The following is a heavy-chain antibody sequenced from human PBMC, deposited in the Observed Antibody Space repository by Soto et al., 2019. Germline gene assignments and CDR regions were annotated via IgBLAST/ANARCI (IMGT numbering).Heavy chain of an antibody. J-gene: IGHJ3*02. CDR3: ATGAKIHYYDSSGYPDAFDI. V-gene: IGHV3-7*03. D-gene: IGHD3-22*01. CDR2: INPDGSGK. Sequence: PGGSLRLSCAASGFTFSSYGMHWVRQAPGKGLEWVANINPDGSGKQYVDSVKGRFTMSRDDAKNSVYLQMNSLRSEDTAVYYCATGAKIHYYDSSGYPDAFDIWGQGTMVT. CDR1: GFTFSSYG.